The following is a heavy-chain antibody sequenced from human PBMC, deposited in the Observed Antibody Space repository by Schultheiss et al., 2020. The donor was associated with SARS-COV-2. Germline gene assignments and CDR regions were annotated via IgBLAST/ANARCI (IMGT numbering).Heavy chain of an antibody. V-gene: IGHV3-33*01. Sequence: GGSLRLSCAASGFTFSNYGMHWVRQAPGKGLEWVAVIWYDGSNKYYADSVKGRFTVSRDNSKNTLYLQMNSLRAEDTAVYYCASEYGDYGFDYWGQGTLVTVSS. CDR3: ASEYGDYGFDY. J-gene: IGHJ4*02. CDR2: IWYDGSNK. D-gene: IGHD4-17*01. CDR1: GFTFSNYG.